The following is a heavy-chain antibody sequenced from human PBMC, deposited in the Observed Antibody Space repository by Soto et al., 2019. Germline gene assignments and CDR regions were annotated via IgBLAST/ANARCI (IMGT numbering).Heavy chain of an antibody. CDR3: ARVPLGITIFGVVIMGFDY. D-gene: IGHD3-3*01. CDR1: GGSFSGYY. J-gene: IGHJ4*02. V-gene: IGHV4-34*01. CDR2: INHSGST. Sequence: SETLSLTCAVYGGSFSGYYWSWIRQPPGKGLEWIGEINHSGSTNYNPSLKSRVTISVDTSKNQFSLKLSSVTAADTAVYYCARVPLGITIFGVVIMGFDYWGQGTLVTVSS.